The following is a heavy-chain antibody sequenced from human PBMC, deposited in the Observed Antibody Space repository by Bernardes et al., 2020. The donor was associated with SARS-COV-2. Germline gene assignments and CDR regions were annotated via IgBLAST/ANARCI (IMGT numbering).Heavy chain of an antibody. Sequence: GWSLILSCAVSGFTVSSNYVSWVRQAPGKGLEWVSVISSDGETYYADSVKGRFTISKDNSKNMLYLQMNSLRAEDTAVYYCAREAYRGYSYDLDQWGQGTLVTVSS. CDR1: GFTVSSNY. CDR3: AREAYRGYSYDLDQ. CDR2: ISSDGET. J-gene: IGHJ4*02. V-gene: IGHV3-53*01. D-gene: IGHD5-18*01.